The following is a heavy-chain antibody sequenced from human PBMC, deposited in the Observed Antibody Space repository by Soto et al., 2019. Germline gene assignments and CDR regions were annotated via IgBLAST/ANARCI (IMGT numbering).Heavy chain of an antibody. J-gene: IGHJ3*02. CDR3: ARDWDYYDSSVYPHDAFDI. CDR2: ISAYNGNT. Sequence: QVQLVQSGAEVKKPGASVKVSCKASGYTFTSYGISWVRQAPGQGLEWMGWISAYNGNTNYAQKLQGRVTMTTDTSTSTAYMELKSLRSDDTAVYYCARDWDYYDSSVYPHDAFDIWGQGTMVTVSS. D-gene: IGHD3-22*01. CDR1: GYTFTSYG. V-gene: IGHV1-18*01.